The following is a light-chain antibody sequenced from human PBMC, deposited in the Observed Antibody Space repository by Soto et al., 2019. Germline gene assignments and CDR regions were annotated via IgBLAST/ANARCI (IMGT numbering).Light chain of an antibody. CDR1: QSISNW. CDR3: QQYNTYPWT. J-gene: IGKJ1*01. CDR2: DAS. Sequence: DIHMTQSPSTLSASVGDRVTITCRASQSISNWLAWYQQRPGTAPNLLIFDASTLESGVPSRFSGSGSGTEFTLTISGLQPDDFATYYCQQYNTYPWTFGKGTKVDIK. V-gene: IGKV1-5*01.